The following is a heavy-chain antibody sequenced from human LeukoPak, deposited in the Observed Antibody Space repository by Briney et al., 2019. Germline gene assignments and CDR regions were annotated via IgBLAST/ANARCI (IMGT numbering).Heavy chain of an antibody. Sequence: ASVKVSCKASGYTFTGYYMHWVRQAPGQGLEWMGWINPNSGGTNYAQKFQGRVTMTRDTSTSTAYMELSRLRSDDTAVYYCAREYYYDSSGSLHDAFDIWGQGTMVTVSS. J-gene: IGHJ3*02. D-gene: IGHD3-22*01. CDR3: AREYYYDSSGSLHDAFDI. V-gene: IGHV1-2*02. CDR1: GYTFTGYY. CDR2: INPNSGGT.